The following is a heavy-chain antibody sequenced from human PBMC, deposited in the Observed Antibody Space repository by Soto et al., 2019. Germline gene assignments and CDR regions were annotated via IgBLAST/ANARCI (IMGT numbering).Heavy chain of an antibody. CDR2: IKTDGTTT. V-gene: IGHV3-74*01. D-gene: IGHD3-10*01. Sequence: EVQLVKTGGGLVQPGGSLRLSCAASGFTLSNYWMHWVRQGPTKGPVWISHIKTDGTTTGYADSVKDRFTISRENSKNTVYLQINSLRDDDTALYYCARGNKFAWDYWGQGTLVTVTS. J-gene: IGHJ4*02. CDR3: ARGNKFAWDY. CDR1: GFTLSNYW.